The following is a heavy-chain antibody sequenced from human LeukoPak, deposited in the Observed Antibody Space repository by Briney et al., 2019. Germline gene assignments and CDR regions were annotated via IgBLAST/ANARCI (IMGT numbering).Heavy chain of an antibody. Sequence: SETLSLTCTVSGGSISSYYWSWVRQPPGKGLEWIGYIYYSGSTNYKPSLKSRVTISVDTSKNQFSLKLSSVTAADTAVYYCARNYYGSGSYYTFDRWGQGTLVTVSS. V-gene: IGHV4-59*08. CDR2: IYYSGST. CDR3: ARNYYGSGSYYTFDR. CDR1: GGSISSYY. D-gene: IGHD3-10*01. J-gene: IGHJ5*02.